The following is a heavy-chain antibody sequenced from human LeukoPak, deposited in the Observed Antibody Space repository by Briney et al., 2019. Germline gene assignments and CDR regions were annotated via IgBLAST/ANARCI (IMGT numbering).Heavy chain of an antibody. CDR3: ASLEARGYQPNYGMDV. J-gene: IGHJ6*02. V-gene: IGHV3-21*01. CDR1: GFTFSSYS. D-gene: IGHD5-18*01. CDR2: ISSSSSYI. Sequence: GGSLRLSCAASGFTFSSYSMNWVRQAPGKGLEWVSSISSSSSYIYYADSVKGRFTISRDNAKNSLYLQMNSLSAEDTAVYYCASLEARGYQPNYGMDVWGQGTTVTVSS.